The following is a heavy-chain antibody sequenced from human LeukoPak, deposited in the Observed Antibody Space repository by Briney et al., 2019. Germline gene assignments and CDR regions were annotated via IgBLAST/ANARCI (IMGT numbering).Heavy chain of an antibody. V-gene: IGHV4-4*07. CDR3: ARGRGLLWFGELLNYMDV. Sequence: SETLSLTCTVSGGSISSYYWSWIRQPAGKGLEWIGRIYTSGSTNYNPSLKSRVTMSVDTSKNQFSLQLNSVTPEDTAVYYCARGRGLLWFGELLNYMDVWGKGTTVTISS. J-gene: IGHJ6*03. D-gene: IGHD3-10*01. CDR2: IYTSGST. CDR1: GGSISSYY.